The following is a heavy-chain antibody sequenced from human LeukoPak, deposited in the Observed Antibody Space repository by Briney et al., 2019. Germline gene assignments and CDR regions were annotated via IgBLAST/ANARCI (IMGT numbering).Heavy chain of an antibody. CDR2: ISSSSSYI. CDR3: ARDNPDY. V-gene: IGHV3-21*01. Sequence: GGSLRLSCAASGFTISTYTMNWVRQAPGKGLEWVSSISSSSSYIYYADSVKGRFTISRDNSKNTLYLQMNSLRAEDTAVYYCARDNPDYWGQGTLVTVSS. J-gene: IGHJ4*02. CDR1: GFTISTYT. D-gene: IGHD1-14*01.